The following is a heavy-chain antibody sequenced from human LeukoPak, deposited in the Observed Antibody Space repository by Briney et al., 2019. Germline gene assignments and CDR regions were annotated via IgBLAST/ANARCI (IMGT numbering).Heavy chain of an antibody. D-gene: IGHD2-2*01. CDR1: GGSISSYY. Sequence: PSETLSLTCTVSGGSISSYYWSWIRQPPGKGLEWIGYIYYSGSTNYNPSLKSRVTISVDTSKHQFSLKLSSVTAADTAVYYCARTIVVVPAAMLPYYYYMDVWGKGTTVTVSS. J-gene: IGHJ6*03. V-gene: IGHV4-59*01. CDR3: ARTIVVVPAAMLPYYYYMDV. CDR2: IYYSGST.